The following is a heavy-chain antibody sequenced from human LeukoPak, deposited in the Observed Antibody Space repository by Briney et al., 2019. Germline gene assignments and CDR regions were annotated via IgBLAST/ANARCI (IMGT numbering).Heavy chain of an antibody. V-gene: IGHV5-51*01. Sequence: GESLKISCKGSGYNFTNYWIGWVRQMPGKGLEWMGIIYPGDSDVRYSPSFQGQVTISADKSISTAYLQWSSLKASDTAMYYCATFGRDGEYYFDYWGQGTLVTVSS. CDR3: ATFGRDGEYYFDY. D-gene: IGHD5-24*01. CDR2: IYPGDSDV. J-gene: IGHJ4*02. CDR1: GYNFTNYW.